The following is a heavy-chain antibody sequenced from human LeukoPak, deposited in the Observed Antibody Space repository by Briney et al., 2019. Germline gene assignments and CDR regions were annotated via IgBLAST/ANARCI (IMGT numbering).Heavy chain of an antibody. Sequence: PSETLSLTCTVSGGSISSYYWSWIRQPPGKGLEWIGEINHSGSTNYNPSLKSRVTISVDTSKNQFSLKLSSVTAADTAVYYCARLVVVAATAHNWFDPWGQGTLVTVSS. V-gene: IGHV4-34*01. D-gene: IGHD2-15*01. CDR3: ARLVVVAATAHNWFDP. CDR2: INHSGST. CDR1: GGSISSYY. J-gene: IGHJ5*02.